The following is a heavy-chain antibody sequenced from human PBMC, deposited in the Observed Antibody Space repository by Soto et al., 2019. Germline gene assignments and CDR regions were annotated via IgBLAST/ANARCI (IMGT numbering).Heavy chain of an antibody. J-gene: IGHJ4*02. CDR1: GFTFSSYA. V-gene: IGHV3-23*01. D-gene: IGHD5-12*01. CDR3: AKDGEYSGYARAISYDY. CDR2: ISGSGGST. Sequence: EVQLLESGGGLVQPGGSLRLSCAASGFTFSSYAMSWVRQAPGKGLEWVSAISGSGGSTYYADSVKGRFTISRDNSKNTLYLQMNSLRAEDTAVYYCAKDGEYSGYARAISYDYWGQGTLVTVSS.